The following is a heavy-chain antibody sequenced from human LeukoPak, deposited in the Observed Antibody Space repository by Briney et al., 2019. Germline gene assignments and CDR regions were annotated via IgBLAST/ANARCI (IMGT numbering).Heavy chain of an antibody. CDR1: GGSISSSY. J-gene: IGHJ3*02. CDR2: IYSSGTT. Sequence: SETLSLTCSVSGGSISSSYRSWIRQPAGKGLEWIGRIYSSGTTNYDPSLESRVTMSVDTSKSQFSLKLSSVTAADTAVYYCARGPGAISKEAFDIWGQGTMVTVYS. D-gene: IGHD3-3*01. V-gene: IGHV4-4*07. CDR3: ARGPGAISKEAFDI.